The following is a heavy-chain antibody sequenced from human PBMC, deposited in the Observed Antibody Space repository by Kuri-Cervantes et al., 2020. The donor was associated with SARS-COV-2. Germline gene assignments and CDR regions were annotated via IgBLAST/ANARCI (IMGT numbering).Heavy chain of an antibody. CDR3: ARHNWGGYSGYDLIDY. CDR1: GYGFTSYW. CDR2: IYPGDSDT. Sequence: KVSCKGSGYGFTSYWIGWVRQMPGKGLEWMGIIYPGDSDTRYSPSFQGQVTISADKSISTAYLQWSSLKASDTAMYYCARHNWGGYSGYDLIDYWGQGTLVTVSS. V-gene: IGHV5-51*01. J-gene: IGHJ4*02. D-gene: IGHD5-12*01.